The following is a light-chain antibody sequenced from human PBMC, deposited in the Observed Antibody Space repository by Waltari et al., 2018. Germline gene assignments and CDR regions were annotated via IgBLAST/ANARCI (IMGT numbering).Light chain of an antibody. CDR3: CSYAGGSWV. V-gene: IGLV2-11*01. J-gene: IGLJ3*02. Sequence: QSALTQPRSVSGSPGQSVTISCTGTSSDVGGYNYVSWYQQHPGKAPKLMSFDVSQRPSVVPDRLSGSKSATTAALTSSGLQADDESDYYCCSYAGGSWVFGGGTKLTVL. CDR2: DVS. CDR1: SSDVGGYNY.